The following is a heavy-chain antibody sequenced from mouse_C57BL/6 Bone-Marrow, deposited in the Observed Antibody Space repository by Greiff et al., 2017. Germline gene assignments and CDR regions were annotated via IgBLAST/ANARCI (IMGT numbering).Heavy chain of an antibody. CDR2: IDPSDSYT. CDR3: AIYFDY. J-gene: IGHJ2*01. CDR1: GYTFTSYW. V-gene: IGHV1-50*01. Sequence: QVQLQQPGAELVKPGASVKLSCKASGYTFTSYWMQWVKQRPGQGLEWIGEIDPSDSYTNYNQKFKGKATLTVDTSSSTAYMQLSSLTSEVSAVYYCAIYFDYWGQGTTLTVSS.